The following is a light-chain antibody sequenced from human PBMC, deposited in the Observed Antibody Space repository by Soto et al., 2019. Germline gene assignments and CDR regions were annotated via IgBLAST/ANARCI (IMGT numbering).Light chain of an antibody. CDR1: QDISNY. J-gene: IGKJ2*01. CDR2: DAS. Sequence: DIQMTQSPSSLSASVGDRVTITCQASQDISNYLNWYQQKPGKAPKLLIYDASNLETGVPSRFSGSGSGTDFTFTISSLQPEDIATYYCQQYDNPSHTFGQGTKLEIK. CDR3: QQYDNPSHT. V-gene: IGKV1-33*01.